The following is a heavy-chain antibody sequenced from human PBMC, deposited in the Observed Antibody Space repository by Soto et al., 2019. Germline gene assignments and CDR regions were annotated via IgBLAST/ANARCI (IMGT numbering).Heavy chain of an antibody. Sequence: SVKVSCKASGGTFSSYAISWVRQAPGQGLEWMGGIIPILGTANYAQKFQGRVTITADESTSTAYMELSSLRSEDTAVYYCARDRLGRGYSYGDSVFYYYGMDVWGQGTTVTVSS. J-gene: IGHJ6*02. CDR2: IIPILGTA. CDR3: ARDRLGRGYSYGDSVFYYYGMDV. CDR1: GGTFSSYA. V-gene: IGHV1-69*13. D-gene: IGHD5-18*01.